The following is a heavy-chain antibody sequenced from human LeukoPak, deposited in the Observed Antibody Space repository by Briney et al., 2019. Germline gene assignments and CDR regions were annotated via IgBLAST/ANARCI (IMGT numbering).Heavy chain of an antibody. Sequence: SETLSLTCTVSGGSISSYYWSWIRQPPGKGLEWIGYIYTSGSTNYNPSLKSRVTISVDTSKNQFSLKLSSVTAADTAVYYCARGARLGYYYYYMDVWGEGTTVTVSS. CDR3: ARGARLGYYYYYMDV. J-gene: IGHJ6*03. D-gene: IGHD4/OR15-4a*01. CDR1: GGSISSYY. CDR2: IYTSGST. V-gene: IGHV4-4*09.